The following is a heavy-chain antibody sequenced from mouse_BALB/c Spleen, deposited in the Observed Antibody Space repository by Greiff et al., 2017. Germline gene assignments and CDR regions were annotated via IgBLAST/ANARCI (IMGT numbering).Heavy chain of an antibody. V-gene: IGHV1-54*01. CDR2: INPGSGGT. CDR1: GYAFTNYL. Sequence: VHLVESGAELVRPGTSVKVSCKASGYAFTNYLIEWVKQRPGQGLEWIGVINPGSGGTNYNEKFKGKATLTADKSSSTAYMQLSSLTSDDSAVYFCARKDYGAYFDVWGAGTTVTVSS. CDR3: ARKDYGAYFDV. D-gene: IGHD1-2*01. J-gene: IGHJ1*01.